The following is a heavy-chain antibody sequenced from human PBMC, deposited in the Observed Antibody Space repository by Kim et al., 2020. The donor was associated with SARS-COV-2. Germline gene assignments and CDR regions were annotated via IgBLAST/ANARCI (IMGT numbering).Heavy chain of an antibody. V-gene: IGHV3-33*01. CDR1: GFTFSSYG. J-gene: IGHJ5*02. D-gene: IGHD6-13*01. CDR2: IWYDGSNK. Sequence: GGSLRLSCAASGFTFSSYGMHWVRQAPGKGLEWVAVIWYDGSNKYYADSVKGRFTISRDNSKNTLYLQMNSLRAEDTAVYYCARDSSSWYSLGVLGFDPWGQGTLVTVSS. CDR3: ARDSSSWYSLGVLGFDP.